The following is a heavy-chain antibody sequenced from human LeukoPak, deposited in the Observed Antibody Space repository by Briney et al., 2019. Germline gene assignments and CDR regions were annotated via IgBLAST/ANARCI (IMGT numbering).Heavy chain of an antibody. V-gene: IGHV4-39*01. Sequence: PSETLSLTCTVSGVSISSNSYYWGRIRQPPGKGLEWIGSMSYSGSTYYNPALKSRVTIAVDTSKTQFSLTLSSVTGADTAVYYCARIYTTSQYGSGYMDVWGKGTTVTVSS. CDR3: ARIYTTSQYGSGYMDV. CDR1: GVSISSNSYY. D-gene: IGHD3-10*01. J-gene: IGHJ6*03. CDR2: MSYSGST.